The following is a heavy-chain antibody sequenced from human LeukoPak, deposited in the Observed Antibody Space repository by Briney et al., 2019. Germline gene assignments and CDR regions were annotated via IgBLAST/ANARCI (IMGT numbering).Heavy chain of an antibody. CDR1: GFSIRSPYY. CDR3: ARGGSGNYWDFDY. J-gene: IGHJ4*02. V-gene: IGHV4-38-2*01. CDR2: VHHSGYT. D-gene: IGHD3-10*01. Sequence: SETLSLTCAVSGFSIRSPYYWGWIRLPPGKGLEWIGSVHHSGYTHYNPSLKSRVTTSIDTSNNQFSLKLKLNSVTAADTAVYYCARGGSGNYWDFDYWGQGTLVTVSS.